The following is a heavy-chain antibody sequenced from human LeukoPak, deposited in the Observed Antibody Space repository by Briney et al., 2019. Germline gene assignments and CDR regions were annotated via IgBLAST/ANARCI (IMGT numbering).Heavy chain of an antibody. CDR2: INPTFGAT. CDR3: ARVAGGTVVGGFDI. CDR1: AYTFTGYY. V-gene: IGHV1-2*02. D-gene: IGHD6-13*01. Sequence: ASVKVSCKASAYTFTGYYLNWVRQSPGRGLEWMGWINPTFGATHYGQKFQGRVTMTRDTSSSTAYLELSRLTSDDTAIYYCARVAGGTVVGGFDIWGQGTTVTVAA. J-gene: IGHJ3*02.